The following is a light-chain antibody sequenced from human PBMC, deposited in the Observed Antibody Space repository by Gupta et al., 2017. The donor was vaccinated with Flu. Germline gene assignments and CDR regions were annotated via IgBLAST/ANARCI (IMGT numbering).Light chain of an antibody. Sequence: QSVLTQPPSVSAAPGQKVTISCPGSGSNIGNNFVSWYRQLPGTAPKLVIYDNYKRPSGIPDRFSGSKSGPSATLGITGLQTGDEADYYCATWDSSLTAGVFGGGTKLTVL. J-gene: IGLJ3*02. CDR1: GSNIGNNF. CDR3: ATWDSSLTAGV. V-gene: IGLV1-51*01. CDR2: DNY.